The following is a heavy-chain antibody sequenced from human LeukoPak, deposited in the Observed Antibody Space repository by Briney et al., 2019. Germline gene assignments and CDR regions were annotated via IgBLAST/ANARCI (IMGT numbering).Heavy chain of an antibody. D-gene: IGHD6-19*01. CDR2: IYHSGRT. J-gene: IGHJ6*02. Sequence: PSETLSLTCAVSGGSISRSNWWSWVRQPPGKGLEWTGEIYHSGRTNYNPSLKSRVTISVDKSKNQFSLKLSSVTAADTAVYYCARAGYSSGWSYYYYGMDVWGQGTTVTVSS. V-gene: IGHV4-4*02. CDR1: GGSISRSNW. CDR3: ARAGYSSGWSYYYYGMDV.